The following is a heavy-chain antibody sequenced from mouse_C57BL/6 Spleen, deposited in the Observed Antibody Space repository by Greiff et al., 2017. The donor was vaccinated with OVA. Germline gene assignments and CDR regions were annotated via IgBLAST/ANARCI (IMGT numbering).Heavy chain of an antibody. V-gene: IGHV1-50*01. Sequence: QVQLQQSGAELVKPGASVKLSCKASGYTFTSYWMQWVKQRPGQGLEWIGEIDPSDSYTNYNQKFKGKATLTVDTSSSTAYMQLSSLTSEDSAVYYCARRGLGRADYWGQGTTLTVSS. CDR1: GYTFTSYW. CDR3: ARRGLGRADY. CDR2: IDPSDSYT. J-gene: IGHJ2*01. D-gene: IGHD4-1*01.